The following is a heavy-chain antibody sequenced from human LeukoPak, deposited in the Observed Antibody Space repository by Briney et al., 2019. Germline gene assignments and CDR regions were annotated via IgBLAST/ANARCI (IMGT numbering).Heavy chain of an antibody. CDR1: GFIFSSYG. J-gene: IGHJ4*02. CDR3: ARDGNSGSYYNA. Sequence: GGSLRLSCAASGFIFSSYGMHWVRQAPGKGLEWVSYISSSGSTIYYADSVKGRFTISRDNAKNSLYLQMNSLRAEDTALYYCARDGNSGSYYNAWGQGTLVTVSS. D-gene: IGHD3-10*01. V-gene: IGHV3-48*04. CDR2: ISSSGSTI.